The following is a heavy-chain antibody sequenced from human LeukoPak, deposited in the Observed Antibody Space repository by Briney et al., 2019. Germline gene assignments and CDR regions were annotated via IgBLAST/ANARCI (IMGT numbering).Heavy chain of an antibody. J-gene: IGHJ4*02. CDR3: AREAITNRTVV. Sequence: SETLSLTCTVSGGSISNYYWSWIRQPPGKGLEWIGYIYYSGSTNYNPSLKSRVTISVDTSKNQFSLKLSSVTAADTAVYYCAREAITNRTVVWGQGTLVTVSS. D-gene: IGHD4-23*01. CDR2: IYYSGST. V-gene: IGHV4-59*01. CDR1: GGSISNYY.